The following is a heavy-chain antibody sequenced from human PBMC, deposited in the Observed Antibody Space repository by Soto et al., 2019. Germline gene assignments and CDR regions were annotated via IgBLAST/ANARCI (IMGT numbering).Heavy chain of an antibody. V-gene: IGHV4-61*01. CDR1: GGSVSSGSYY. Sequence: PSETLSLTCTVSGGSVSSGSYYWSWIRQPPGKGLEWIGYIYYSGSTNYNPSLKSRVTISVDTSKNQFSLKLSSVTAADTAVYYCARDLTPNDSSGYYFHYWGQGTLLTVSS. D-gene: IGHD3-22*01. CDR2: IYYSGST. CDR3: ARDLTPNDSSGYYFHY. J-gene: IGHJ4*02.